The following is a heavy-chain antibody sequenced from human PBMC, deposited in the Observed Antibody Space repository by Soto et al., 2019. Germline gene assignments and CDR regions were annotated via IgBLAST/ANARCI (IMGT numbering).Heavy chain of an antibody. Sequence: QVQLVQAGAEVKKPGASVKVSCKASGYTFSSYGISWVRQAPGQGLEWMGWISAYNGHTNYAQKLQGRVTMTTGPSTSKASMELRSLRSGYTAVYYCSRDIYGDPGYWGQGTLVTVSS. CDR2: ISAYNGHT. J-gene: IGHJ4*02. V-gene: IGHV1-18*01. CDR1: GYTFSSYG. D-gene: IGHD4-17*01. CDR3: SRDIYGDPGY.